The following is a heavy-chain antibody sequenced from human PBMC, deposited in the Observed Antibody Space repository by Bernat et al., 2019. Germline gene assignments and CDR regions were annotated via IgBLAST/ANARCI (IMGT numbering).Heavy chain of an antibody. CDR2: IYYSGST. CDR1: GGSISSSSYY. V-gene: IGHV4-39*01. CDR3: ARRYYYYGMTS. J-gene: IGHJ6*02. Sequence: QLQLQESGPGLVKPSETLSLTCTVSGGSISSSSYYWGWIRQPPGKGLEWIGSIYYSGSTYYNPSLTSRVTMSVHTSKDQFSQKLDSVTAADTAVYYCARRYYYYGMTSGARGPRSPAP.